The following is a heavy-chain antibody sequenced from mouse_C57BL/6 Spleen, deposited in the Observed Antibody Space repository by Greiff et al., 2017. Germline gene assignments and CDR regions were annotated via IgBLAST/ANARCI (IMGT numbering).Heavy chain of an antibody. CDR1: GYSITSGYY. D-gene: IGHD1-1*01. CDR3: ARGGSYYGSSYYFDY. Sequence: EVKLMESGPGLVKPSQSLSLTCSVTGYSITSGYYWNWIRQFPGNKLEWMGYISYDGSNNYNPSLKNRISITRDTSKNQFFLKLNSVTTEDTATYYCARGGSYYGSSYYFDYWGQGTTLTVSS. CDR2: ISYDGSN. V-gene: IGHV3-6*01. J-gene: IGHJ2*01.